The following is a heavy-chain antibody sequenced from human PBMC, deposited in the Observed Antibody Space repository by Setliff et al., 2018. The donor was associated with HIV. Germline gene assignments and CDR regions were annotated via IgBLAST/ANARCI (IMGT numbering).Heavy chain of an antibody. CDR2: INPNSGAT. J-gene: IGHJ4*02. CDR3: ARIGARIFNYYDDTSQTDY. V-gene: IGHV1-2*02. Sequence: ASVKVSCKTSGYSFTGYYIHWVRQAPGQGLEWMGWINPNSGATNYAHIFQDRVTMTRDTSISTAYLELRRLRSDDTALYYCARIGARIFNYYDDTSQTDYWGQGALVTVSS. CDR1: GYSFTGYY. D-gene: IGHD3-22*01.